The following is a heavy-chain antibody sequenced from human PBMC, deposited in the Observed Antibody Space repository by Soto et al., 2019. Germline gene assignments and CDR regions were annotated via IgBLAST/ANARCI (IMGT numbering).Heavy chain of an antibody. V-gene: IGHV1-8*01. Sequence: GASVKVSCKASGYTFTSYDINWVRQATGQGLEGMGWMNPNSGNTGYAQKFQGRVTMTRNTSISTAYMELSSLRSEDTAVYYCARARRIVVVTAESPYFQHWGQGTLVTVSS. D-gene: IGHD2-21*02. CDR2: MNPNSGNT. CDR3: ARARRIVVVTAESPYFQH. CDR1: GYTFTSYD. J-gene: IGHJ1*01.